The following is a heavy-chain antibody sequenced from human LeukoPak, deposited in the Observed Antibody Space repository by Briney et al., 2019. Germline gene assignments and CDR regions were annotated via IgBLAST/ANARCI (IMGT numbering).Heavy chain of an antibody. Sequence: ASVKVSCKASGGTFSSYAISWVRQAPGQGLEWMGGIIPIFGTANYAQKFQGRVTITADKSTSTAYMELSSLRSEDTAVYYCARGPYYDILTGWNGMDVWGKGPRSPSPQ. CDR2: IIPIFGTA. V-gene: IGHV1-69*06. D-gene: IGHD3-9*01. CDR1: GGTFSSYA. CDR3: ARGPYYDILTGWNGMDV. J-gene: IGHJ6*01.